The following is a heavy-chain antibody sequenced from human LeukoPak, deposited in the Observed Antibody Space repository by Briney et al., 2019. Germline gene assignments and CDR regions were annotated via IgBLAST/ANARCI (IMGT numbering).Heavy chain of an antibody. Sequence: PGGSLRLSCAVSGFSVSGYWMTWVRQAPGKGLEWVANIKQDGSEKNYVDSVKGRFTISRDNAENSFFLQMNSLRVEDTAVYYWAREWQGGKAAAGTRIEGDYWGQGTLVAVSS. CDR2: IKQDGSEK. CDR3: AREWQGGKAAAGTRIEGDY. CDR1: GFSVSGYW. D-gene: IGHD6-13*01. V-gene: IGHV3-7*01. J-gene: IGHJ4*02.